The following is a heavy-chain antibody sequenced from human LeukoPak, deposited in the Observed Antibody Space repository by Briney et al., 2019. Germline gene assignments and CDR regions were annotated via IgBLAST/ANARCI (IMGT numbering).Heavy chain of an antibody. CDR3: AGLPRGEGYSFESWFDP. J-gene: IGHJ5*02. CDR2: ISGSGGST. D-gene: IGHD5-24*01. CDR1: GFTFSSYA. V-gene: IGHV3-23*01. Sequence: GGSLRLSCAASGFTFSSYAMSWVRQAPGKGLEWVSAISGSGGSTYYADSVKGRFTISRDNSKNTLYLQMNSLRAEDTAVYYCAGLPRGEGYSFESWFDPWGQGTLVTVSS.